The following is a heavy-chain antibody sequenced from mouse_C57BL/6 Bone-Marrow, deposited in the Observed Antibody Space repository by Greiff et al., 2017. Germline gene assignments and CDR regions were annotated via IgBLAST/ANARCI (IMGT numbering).Heavy chain of an antibody. Sequence: QVTLKVSGPGILQPSQTLSLTCSFSGFSLSTFGMGVGWIRQPSGKGLEWLAHIWWDDDKYYKPALKRRRTISKDTSKNQVFLKIANVDTADTATYYCARGTYYYDSSRFDYWGQGTTLTVSS. CDR1: GFSLSTFGMG. CDR3: ARGTYYYDSSRFDY. CDR2: IWWDDDK. D-gene: IGHD1-1*01. J-gene: IGHJ2*01. V-gene: IGHV8-8*01.